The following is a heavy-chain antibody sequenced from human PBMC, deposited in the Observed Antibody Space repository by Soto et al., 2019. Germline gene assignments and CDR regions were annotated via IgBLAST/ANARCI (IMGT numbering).Heavy chain of an antibody. V-gene: IGHV4-31*03. Sequence: QVQLQESGPGLVKPSQTLSLTCTVSGGSISSGGYYWSWIRQHPGKGLEWIGYIYYSGSTYYNPSLQSRVTISVDTSQNQFSPKLSSVTAADTAVYYCARDYMAGGMDVWGQGTTVPVSS. D-gene: IGHD6-19*01. CDR3: ARDYMAGGMDV. J-gene: IGHJ6*02. CDR2: IYYSGST. CDR1: GGSISSGGYY.